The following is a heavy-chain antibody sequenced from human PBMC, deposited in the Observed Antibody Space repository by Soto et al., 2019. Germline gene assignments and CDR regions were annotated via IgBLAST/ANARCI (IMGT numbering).Heavy chain of an antibody. V-gene: IGHV3-30*18. D-gene: IGHD6-19*01. CDR2: ISYDGSNK. J-gene: IGHJ4*02. Sequence: QVQLVESGGGVVQPGRSLRLSCAASGFTFSSYGMHWVRQAPGKGLEWVVVISYDGSNKYYADSVKGRFTISRDNSKNTLDLQMNSLRAEDTAVYYCAKARSGWYHDYWGQGTLVTVSS. CDR1: GFTFSSYG. CDR3: AKARSGWYHDY.